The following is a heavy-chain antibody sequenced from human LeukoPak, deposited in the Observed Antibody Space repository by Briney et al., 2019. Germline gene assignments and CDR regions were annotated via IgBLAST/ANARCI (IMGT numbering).Heavy chain of an antibody. CDR1: GYSISSGCY. V-gene: IGHV4-38-2*02. Sequence: PSETLSLTCTVSGYSISSGCYWGWVRQPPGKGLEWIGSIYHSGSTYYNPSLKSRVTISVDTSKNQFSLKLSSVTAADTAVYYCARDRGYWGQGTLVTVSS. CDR2: IYHSGST. J-gene: IGHJ4*02. CDR3: ARDRGY.